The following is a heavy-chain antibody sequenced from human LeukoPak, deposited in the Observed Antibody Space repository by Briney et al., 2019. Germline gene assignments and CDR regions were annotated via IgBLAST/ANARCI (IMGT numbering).Heavy chain of an antibody. CDR2: IYPGDSDT. J-gene: IGHJ4*02. V-gene: IGHV5-51*01. Sequence: GESLKISCKGSGYRFTAHWIGWVRQKPGQGLEWMGIIYPGDSDTKYSPSFQGQVTISADKSTFTAYLHWGSLKVSDTATYYCARHRSGSQWDSFDYWGQGTLVAVSS. D-gene: IGHD1-26*01. CDR3: ARHRSGSQWDSFDY. CDR1: GYRFTAHW.